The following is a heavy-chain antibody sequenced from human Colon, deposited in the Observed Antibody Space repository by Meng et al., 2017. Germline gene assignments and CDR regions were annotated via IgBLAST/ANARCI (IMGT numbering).Heavy chain of an antibody. J-gene: IGHJ4*02. CDR1: GFTFSRYW. Sequence: GGSLRLSCAASGFTFSRYWMNWVRQAPGKGLEWVANINPDGSEKYYVDSVKGRFTISRDNSKNSLYLQVNSLRVEDTALYYCAGWGEFCSGGSCYSKNYWGQGALVTVSS. CDR2: INPDGSEK. D-gene: IGHD2-15*01. CDR3: AGWGEFCSGGSCYSKNY. V-gene: IGHV3-7*01.